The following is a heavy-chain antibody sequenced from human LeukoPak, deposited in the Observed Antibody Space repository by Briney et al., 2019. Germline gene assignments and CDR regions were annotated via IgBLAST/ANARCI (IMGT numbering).Heavy chain of an antibody. CDR1: GYTFTRYY. Sequence: GASVKVSCKASGYTFTRYYIHWVRQAPGQGLEWMAIINGSGGSTSYAEKLQGRVTITRDMATTSVYMQLNSLRSEDTAVYYCSRGSYSRNRFDPWGQGTLVTVSS. D-gene: IGHD5-18*01. CDR3: SRGSYSRNRFDP. CDR2: INGSGGST. V-gene: IGHV1-46*04. J-gene: IGHJ5*02.